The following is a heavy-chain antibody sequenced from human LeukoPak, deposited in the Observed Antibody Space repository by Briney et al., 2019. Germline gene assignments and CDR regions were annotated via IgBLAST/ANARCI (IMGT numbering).Heavy chain of an antibody. V-gene: IGHV1-2*02. CDR3: ARPYSSGWSIFGY. CDR2: INPNSGGT. CDR1: GYTFTGYN. J-gene: IGHJ4*02. Sequence: ASVKVSCKASGYTFTGYNVHWVRQAPGQGLEWMGWINPNSGGTNYAQKFQGRVTLTRDTSTSTAYMELSTLRSDDTAIYYCARPYSSGWSIFGYWGQGTLVTVSS. D-gene: IGHD6-19*01.